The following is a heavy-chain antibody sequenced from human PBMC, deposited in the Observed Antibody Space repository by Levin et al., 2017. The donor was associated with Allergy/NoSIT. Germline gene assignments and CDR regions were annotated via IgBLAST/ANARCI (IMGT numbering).Heavy chain of an antibody. Sequence: ETLSLTCAASGFAFSAYAMKWIRQAPGKGLEWVSMISDSGTITRYADSLKGRFTISRDNSKNTVFLQMNNLRAEDTAIYYCATHWGKVRGGDSWGQGTLVTVSS. CDR2: ISDSGTIT. V-gene: IGHV3-23*01. CDR3: ATHWGKVRGGDS. CDR1: GFAFSAYA. J-gene: IGHJ5*01. D-gene: IGHD3-10*01.